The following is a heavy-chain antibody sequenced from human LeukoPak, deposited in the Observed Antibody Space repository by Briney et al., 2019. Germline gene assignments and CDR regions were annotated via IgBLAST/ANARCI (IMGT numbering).Heavy chain of an antibody. CDR2: ISGSGGST. CDR3: AKDTSAMQVRWFDP. V-gene: IGHV3-23*01. Sequence: PGGSLRPSCAASGFTFSSYAMSWVRQAPGKGLEWVSAISGSGGSTYYADSVKGRFTISRDNSKNTLYLQMNSLRAEDTAVYYCAKDTSAMQVRWFDPWGQGTLVTVSS. D-gene: IGHD2-2*01. CDR1: GFTFSSYA. J-gene: IGHJ5*02.